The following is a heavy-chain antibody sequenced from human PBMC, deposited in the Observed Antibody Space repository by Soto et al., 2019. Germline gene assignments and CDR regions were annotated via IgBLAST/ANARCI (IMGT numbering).Heavy chain of an antibody. J-gene: IGHJ4*02. CDR3: ARDLYSCYYPLPYFDY. CDR2: ISAYNGNT. V-gene: IGHV1-18*01. D-gene: IGHD5-12*01. CDR1: GYTFTSYG. Sequence: QVQLVQSGAEVKKPGASVKVSCKASGYTFTSYGISWVRQAPGQGLEWMGWISAYNGNTNYAQKLQGILTMTTDSSTSAAYMELRSLRSDDTAVYYCARDLYSCYYPLPYFDYLGQGTLVTVSS.